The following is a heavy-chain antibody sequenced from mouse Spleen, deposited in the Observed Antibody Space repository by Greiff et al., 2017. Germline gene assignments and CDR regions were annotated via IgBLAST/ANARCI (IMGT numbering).Heavy chain of an antibody. CDR2: ISYSGST. D-gene: IGHD2-4*01. Sequence: EVKLQESGPSLVKPSQTLSLTCSVTGDSITSGYWNWIRKFPGNKLEYMGYISYSGSTYYNPSLKSRISITRDTSKNQYYLQLNSVTTEDTATYYCARYGYDYDYYYAMDYWGQGTSVTVSS. V-gene: IGHV3-8*02. CDR1: GDSITSGY. J-gene: IGHJ4*01. CDR3: ARYGYDYDYYYAMDY.